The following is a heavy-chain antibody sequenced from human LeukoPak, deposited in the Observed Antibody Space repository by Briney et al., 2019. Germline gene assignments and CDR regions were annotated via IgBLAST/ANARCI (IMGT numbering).Heavy chain of an antibody. D-gene: IGHD6-13*01. V-gene: IGHV4-59*12. CDR1: GGSISSYY. CDR3: ARVRRYSNNCYFDD. J-gene: IGHJ4*02. Sequence: SETLSLTCTVSGGSISSYYWSWIRQPPGKGREWIGYIYYSGSTNYNPSLKSRVTISVDTSMNQFSLKLTSVTAADTAVYYCARVRRYSNNCYFDDWGQGTLVTVSS. CDR2: IYYSGST.